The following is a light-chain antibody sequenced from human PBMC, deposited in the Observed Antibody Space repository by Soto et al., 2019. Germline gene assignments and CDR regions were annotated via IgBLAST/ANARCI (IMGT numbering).Light chain of an antibody. V-gene: IGKV2-40*01. CDR1: RSLLGSDDVHTY. CDR2: TLS. J-gene: IGKJ4*01. CDR3: MQRLKFPHT. Sequence: DIVMTQAPVSLSVTPGDPASISCSSSRSLLGSDDVHTYVDWYLQKPGESAQLLIYTLSYRASGVPQRFSGSGSGTDFTLKISRVEAEDVGVYSCMQRLKFPHTFGGGTKVDIK.